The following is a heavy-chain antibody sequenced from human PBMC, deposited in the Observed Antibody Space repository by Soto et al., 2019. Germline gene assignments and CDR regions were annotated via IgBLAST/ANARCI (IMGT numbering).Heavy chain of an antibody. CDR2: IYYSGST. CDR1: GGSINSDEYY. CDR3: ARDRSNSPDFFDF. Sequence: PSETLSLTCTVSGGSINSDEYYWSWIRQAAGEGLEWIGYIYYSGSTSYNPALKSRLTISINTSKNQFSLKLTSVSAADTAVYYCARDRSNSPDFFDFWGQGTLVTVSS. D-gene: IGHD6-6*01. V-gene: IGHV4-30-4*01. J-gene: IGHJ4*01.